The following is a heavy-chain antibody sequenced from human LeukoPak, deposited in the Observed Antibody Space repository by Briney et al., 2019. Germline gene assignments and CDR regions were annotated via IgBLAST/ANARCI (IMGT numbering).Heavy chain of an antibody. CDR1: GYTFTGYY. CDR2: INPNTGGT. D-gene: IGHD3-22*01. CDR3: ARAPMIVVVFPPRLDF. V-gene: IGHV1-2*02. Sequence: ASVTVSCKTSGYTFTGYYMHRVRQAAGQGLEWMGWINPNTGGTNYAQNFQGRVTMTSDTSISTAYMELSSLRSDDTAMYYCARAPMIVVVFPPRLDFWGQGTLVTVSS. J-gene: IGHJ4*02.